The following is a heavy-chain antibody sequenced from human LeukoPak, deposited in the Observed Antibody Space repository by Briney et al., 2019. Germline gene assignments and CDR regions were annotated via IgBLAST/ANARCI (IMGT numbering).Heavy chain of an antibody. CDR2: ISYDGSNK. V-gene: IGHV3-30-3*01. J-gene: IGHJ6*02. Sequence: GGSLRLSCAASGFTFSSYAMHWVRQAPGKGLEWVAVISYDGSNKYYADSVKGRFTISRDNSKNTLYLQMNSLRSDDTAVYYCARSAVVVPAAILYYYGMDVWGQGTTVTVSS. CDR1: GFTFSSYA. CDR3: ARSAVVVPAAILYYYGMDV. D-gene: IGHD2-2*02.